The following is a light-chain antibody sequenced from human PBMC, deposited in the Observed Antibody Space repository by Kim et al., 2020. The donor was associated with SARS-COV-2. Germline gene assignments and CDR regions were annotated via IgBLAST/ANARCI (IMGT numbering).Light chain of an antibody. CDR3: QQSDKLPLT. Sequence: ASVGDRVTITCQASQDIERYLNWFQQKPGKAPKLLIYDASNLEFGVPSRFSGSGSGTNFSFTITSLHPEDVATYYCQQSDKLPLTFGPGTKVDIK. CDR1: QDIERY. V-gene: IGKV1-33*01. CDR2: DAS. J-gene: IGKJ3*01.